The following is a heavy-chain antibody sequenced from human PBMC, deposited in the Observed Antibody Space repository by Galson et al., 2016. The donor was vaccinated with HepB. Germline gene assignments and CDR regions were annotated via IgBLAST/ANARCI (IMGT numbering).Heavy chain of an antibody. Sequence: SLRLSCAASGFTFSSHGMHWVRQAPGKGLEWVAVIWYDGSNKYYGDSVKGRFTISRDNSRNTLDLQMNSLRAEDTAVYYCARGRNYYEDYLDQWGQGTLVSVSS. CDR1: GFTFSSHG. CDR2: IWYDGSNK. CDR3: ARGRNYYEDYLDQ. D-gene: IGHD3-22*01. J-gene: IGHJ4*02. V-gene: IGHV3-33*01.